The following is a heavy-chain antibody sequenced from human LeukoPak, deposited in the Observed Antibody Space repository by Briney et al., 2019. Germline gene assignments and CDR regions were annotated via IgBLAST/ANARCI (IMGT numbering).Heavy chain of an antibody. V-gene: IGHV1-8*03. CDR1: GYTFTSYD. Sequence: ASVKVSCKASGYTFTSYDINWVRQATGQGLEWMGWMNPNSGNTGYAQKFQGRVTITRNTSISTAYMELGSLRSEDTAVYYCARDLGSYYFDYWGQGTLVTVSS. J-gene: IGHJ4*02. CDR3: ARDLGSYYFDY. CDR2: MNPNSGNT. D-gene: IGHD1-26*01.